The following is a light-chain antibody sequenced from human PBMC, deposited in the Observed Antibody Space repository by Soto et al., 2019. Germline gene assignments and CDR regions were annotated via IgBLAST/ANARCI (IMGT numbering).Light chain of an antibody. CDR2: DVS. CDR1: QVISRT. J-gene: IGKJ5*01. Sequence: AIQLTQSPSSLSASVGDRVTITCRTSQVISRTLAWYQQKPGKAPKSLIYDVSSLQSGVPSRFSGSGSGADFTLTISSLQPEYFATYYCQQFHNYPITFGQGTRLEIK. CDR3: QQFHNYPIT. V-gene: IGKV1D-13*01.